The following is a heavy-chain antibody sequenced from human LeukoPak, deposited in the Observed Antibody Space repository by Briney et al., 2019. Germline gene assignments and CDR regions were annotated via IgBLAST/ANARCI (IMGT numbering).Heavy chain of an antibody. J-gene: IGHJ3*02. CDR2: IIPIFGTA. Sequence: PWASVTVSCRASGGTFSSYAISWVRQAPGQGLEWMGGIIPIFGTANYAQKFQGRVTITADESTSTAYMELSSLRSEDTAVYYCARDPSGYYYYAFDIWGQGTMVTVSS. D-gene: IGHD3-22*01. CDR3: ARDPSGYYYYAFDI. V-gene: IGHV1-69*01. CDR1: GGTFSSYA.